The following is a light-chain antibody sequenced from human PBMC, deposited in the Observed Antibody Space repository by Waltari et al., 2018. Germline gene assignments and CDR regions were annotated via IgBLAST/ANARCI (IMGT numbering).Light chain of an antibody. V-gene: IGLV1-47*01. CDR2: GND. J-gene: IGLJ2*01. CDR1: SSNIGTYY. Sequence: QSVLTQPPSASETPAQRVTISCSGSSSNIGTYYLYWYQQLPGTAPKLLLYGNDQRPSGVPDRFSGSKSGTSASLAISGLRSEDEADYYCATWDDTLNMVFGGGTKLTVL. CDR3: ATWDDTLNMV.